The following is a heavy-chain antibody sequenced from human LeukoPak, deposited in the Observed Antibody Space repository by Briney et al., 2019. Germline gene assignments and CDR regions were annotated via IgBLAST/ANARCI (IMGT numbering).Heavy chain of an antibody. J-gene: IGHJ4*02. V-gene: IGHV1-2*02. Sequence: APVKVSCKASGYTFTGYYMHWVRQAPGQGLEWMGWINPNSGGTNYAQKFQGRVTMTRDTSISTAYMELRNLRSDDTAMYYCARDPSNTSGWYIYFDYWGQGTLVTVSS. CDR1: GYTFTGYY. CDR2: INPNSGGT. D-gene: IGHD6-19*01. CDR3: ARDPSNTSGWYIYFDY.